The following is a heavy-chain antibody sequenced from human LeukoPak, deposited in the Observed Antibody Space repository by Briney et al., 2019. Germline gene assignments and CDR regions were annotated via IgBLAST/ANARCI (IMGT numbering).Heavy chain of an antibody. Sequence: PGGSLRLSCAASGITVSSNYMSWVRQAPGKGLEWVSVIYSGGSTYYADSVKGRFTISRDNSKNTLYLQMNGLRAEDTAVYYCARALTGAEDYWGQGTLVTVSS. D-gene: IGHD7-27*01. J-gene: IGHJ4*02. CDR3: ARALTGAEDY. CDR2: IYSGGST. V-gene: IGHV3-66*01. CDR1: GITVSSNY.